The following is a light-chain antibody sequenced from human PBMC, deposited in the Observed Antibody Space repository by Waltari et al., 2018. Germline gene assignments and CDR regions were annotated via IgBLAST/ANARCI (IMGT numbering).Light chain of an antibody. CDR1: SSDVGSYNL. V-gene: IGLV2-23*02. CDR3: CSYAGASTSLYV. CDR2: EVT. Sequence: QSALTQSASVSGSPGQSITIPCTGTSSDVGSYNLVSWYQRHPGNAPKLMIYEVTKRPSGVSNRFSGSKSGNTASLTISGLQSEDEADYYCCSYAGASTSLYVFGTGTKVTVL. J-gene: IGLJ1*01.